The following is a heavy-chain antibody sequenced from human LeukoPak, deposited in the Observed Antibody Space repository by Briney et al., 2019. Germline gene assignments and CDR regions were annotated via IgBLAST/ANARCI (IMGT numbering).Heavy chain of an antibody. D-gene: IGHD6-13*01. CDR2: IRTKAKSYAT. CDR1: GFTFSDSA. Sequence: GGSLRLSCAAAGFTFSDSAMNWVRQPSGKGLEWVGRIRTKAKSYATEYAASVEGRFTISRYDSNNTAYLHMSSLKTEDTAVYYCPAAAGLYFVGFDPWGQGTLVTVSS. J-gene: IGHJ5*02. V-gene: IGHV3-73*01. CDR3: PAAAGLYFVGFDP.